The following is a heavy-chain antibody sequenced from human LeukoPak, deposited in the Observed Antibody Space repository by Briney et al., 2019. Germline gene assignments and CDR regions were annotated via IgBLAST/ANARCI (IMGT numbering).Heavy chain of an antibody. J-gene: IGHJ6*04. D-gene: IGHD5-18*01. CDR2: INHSGWT. V-gene: IGHV4-34*01. Sequence: SETLSLTCAAYGGSFSGYYWSWIRQPPGKGLEWIGEINHSGWTNYNPSLKSRVTISVDTSKNQFSLRLSSVSPADTVVYYCARASAGWIQLFPALHVGGKGTTVTVSS. CDR1: GGSFSGYY. CDR3: ARASAGWIQLFPALHV.